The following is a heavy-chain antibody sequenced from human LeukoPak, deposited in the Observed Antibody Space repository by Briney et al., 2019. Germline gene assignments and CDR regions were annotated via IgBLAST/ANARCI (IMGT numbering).Heavy chain of an antibody. V-gene: IGHV4-38-2*02. CDR3: AKLLGTMWPMWGLDV. Sequence: SETLSLTCTVSGYSINTTYYWSWIRQPPGKGLEWIGTISHGGRPYYNPSLKSRVTISLDTSKNQFSLRLSSVTAADTAVYYCAKLLGTMWPMWGLDVWGQGTTVTVSS. D-gene: IGHD1-7*01. CDR1: GYSINTTYY. J-gene: IGHJ6*02. CDR2: ISHGGRP.